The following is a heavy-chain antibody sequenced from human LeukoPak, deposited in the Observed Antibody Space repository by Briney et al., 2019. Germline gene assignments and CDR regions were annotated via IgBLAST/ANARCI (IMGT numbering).Heavy chain of an antibody. J-gene: IGHJ3*02. Sequence: GGSLRLSCAASGFTVSNNYMSWVRQAPGKGLEWVSLIYSGGSTDYADSVKGRFTISRDNSKNTLYIQMNSLRAEDTAVYYCARGGDIVGTSRSAFDIWGQGTMVTVSS. CDR3: ARGGDIVGTSRSAFDI. V-gene: IGHV3-53*01. CDR2: IYSGGST. CDR1: GFTVSNNY. D-gene: IGHD1-26*01.